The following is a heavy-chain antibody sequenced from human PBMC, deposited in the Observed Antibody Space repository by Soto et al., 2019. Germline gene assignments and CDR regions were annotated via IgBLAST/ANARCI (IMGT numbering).Heavy chain of an antibody. CDR2: ISSNGGST. CDR3: ASDQGGIEWYFDL. CDR1: GFTFSSYA. Sequence: EVQLVESGGGLVQPGGSLRLSCAASGFTFSSYAMHWVRQAPGKGLEYVSAISSNGGSTYYANSVKGRFTISRDNSKNTLYLQMGSLRAEDMAVYYCASDQGGIEWYFDLCGRGTLVTVSS. J-gene: IGHJ2*01. V-gene: IGHV3-64*01.